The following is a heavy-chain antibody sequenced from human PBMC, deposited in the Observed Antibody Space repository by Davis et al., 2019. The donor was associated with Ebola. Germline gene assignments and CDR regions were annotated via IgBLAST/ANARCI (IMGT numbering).Heavy chain of an antibody. D-gene: IGHD3-16*01. J-gene: IGHJ4*02. CDR3: AKVDYGDY. V-gene: IGHV3-23*01. Sequence: GGSLSLSCSASGFTLSSYPMNWVRQAPGKGLEWVSGMSGSGGSTYYADSVKGRFTISRDNSKNTLYLQMDSLRAEDTAIYFCAKVDYGDYWGQGTLATVSS. CDR2: MSGSGGST. CDR1: GFTLSSYP.